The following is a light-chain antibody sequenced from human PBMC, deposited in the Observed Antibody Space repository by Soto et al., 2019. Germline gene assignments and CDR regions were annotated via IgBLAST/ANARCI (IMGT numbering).Light chain of an antibody. CDR3: QQYNSYSWT. CDR2: DAS. J-gene: IGKJ1*01. CDR1: QSVSNW. Sequence: DIQMTQSPSTLSASVGDRVTITCRASQSVSNWLAWYQQKPGKAPNLLIYDASTLESGVPSRFSGSGSGTEFTLTISGLQPDDFATYYCQQYNSYSWTFGQGTKVDNK. V-gene: IGKV1-5*01.